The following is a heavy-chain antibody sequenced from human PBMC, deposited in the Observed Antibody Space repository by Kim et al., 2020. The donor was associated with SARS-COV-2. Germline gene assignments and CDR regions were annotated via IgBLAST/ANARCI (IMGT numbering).Heavy chain of an antibody. V-gene: IGHV1-2*02. CDR1: GYTFTGYY. Sequence: ASVKVSCKASGYTFTGYYMHWVRQAPGQGLEWMGWINPNSGGTNYAQKFQGRVTMTRDTSISTAYMELSRLRSDDTAVYYCARGGDYYDSSGPPFFDYWGQGTLVTVSS. CDR3: ARGGDYYDSSGPPFFDY. D-gene: IGHD3-22*01. CDR2: INPNSGGT. J-gene: IGHJ4*02.